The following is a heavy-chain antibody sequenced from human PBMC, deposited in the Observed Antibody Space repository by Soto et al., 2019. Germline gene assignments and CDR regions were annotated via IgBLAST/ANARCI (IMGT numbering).Heavy chain of an antibody. D-gene: IGHD6-19*01. J-gene: IGHJ5*02. CDR2: ISASGGTT. Sequence: EVQLLESGGGLVQPGGSLSLSCAASGFTFNYYAMTWVRQAPGKGLEWVSTISASGGTTYYADSVKGRFTISRDNSKNTLHLQMNSLRAEDTAVYYCAKRGIEVAGKYRWFDPWGQGTLVTVSS. CDR3: AKRGIEVAGKYRWFDP. CDR1: GFTFNYYA. V-gene: IGHV3-23*01.